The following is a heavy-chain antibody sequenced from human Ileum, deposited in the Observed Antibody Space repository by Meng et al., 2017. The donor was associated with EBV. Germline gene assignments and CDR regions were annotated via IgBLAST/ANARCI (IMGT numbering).Heavy chain of an antibody. D-gene: IGHD6-19*01. CDR1: GGSFSGYY. CDR2: INHSGST. J-gene: IGHJ5*02. V-gene: IGHV4-34*01. CDR3: ARPFPSWQSPRLDPFGA. Sequence: QVQLQQWGAGLLKPSETLSLTCAGYGGSFSGYYWSWIRQPPGKGLEWIGEINHSGSTNYNPSLKSRVTISVDTSKNQFSLKLSSVTAADTAVYYCARPFPSWQSPRLDPFGAWGQGTLVTVSS.